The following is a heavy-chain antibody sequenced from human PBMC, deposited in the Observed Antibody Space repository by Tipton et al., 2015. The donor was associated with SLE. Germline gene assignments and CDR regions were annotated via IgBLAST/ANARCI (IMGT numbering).Heavy chain of an antibody. CDR2: IWYDGSNK. CDR3: ARDHFDIVVVPAASLGYFDL. V-gene: IGHV3-33*01. CDR1: GFTFSSYG. D-gene: IGHD2-2*01. Sequence: SLRLSCAASGFTFSSYGMHWVRQAPGKGLEWVAVIWYDGSNKYYADSVKGRFTISRGNSKNTLYLQMNSLRAEDTAVYYCARDHFDIVVVPAASLGYFDLWGRGTLVTVSS. J-gene: IGHJ2*01.